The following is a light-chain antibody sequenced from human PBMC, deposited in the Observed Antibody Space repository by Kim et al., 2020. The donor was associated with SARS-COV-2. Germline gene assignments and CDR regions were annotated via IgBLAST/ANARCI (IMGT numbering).Light chain of an antibody. J-gene: IGLJ2*01. CDR3: QAWDSSSDHR. V-gene: IGLV3-21*01. CDR2: YDS. CDR1: NIGSKS. Sequence: SYELTQPPSVSVAPGKTARITCGGNNIGSKSVHWYQQKPGQAPVLVIYYDSDRPSGIPERFSGSNSGNTATLTISRVEAGDEADYYCQAWDSSSDHRFGG.